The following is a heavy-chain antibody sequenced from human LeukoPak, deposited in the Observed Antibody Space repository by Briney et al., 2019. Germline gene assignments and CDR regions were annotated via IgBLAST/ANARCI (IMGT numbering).Heavy chain of an antibody. CDR2: INHSGST. CDR3: ASAGGNSGY. V-gene: IGHV4-34*01. CDR1: GGSFSGYY. D-gene: IGHD4-23*01. J-gene: IGHJ4*02. Sequence: SETLSLTCAVYGGSFSGYYWSWIRQPPGKGLEWIGEINHSGSTNYNPSLKSRVTISVDTSKNQFSLKLSPVTAADTAVYYCASAGGNSGYWGQGTLVTVSS.